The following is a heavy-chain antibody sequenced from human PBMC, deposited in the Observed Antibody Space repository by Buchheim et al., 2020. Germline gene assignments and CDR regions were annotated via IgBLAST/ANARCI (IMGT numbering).Heavy chain of an antibody. D-gene: IGHD3-22*01. CDR1: GFTFSTYA. Sequence: EVQLLESGGGLVQPGGSLRLSCVASGFTFSTYAMSWVRQAPGKGLEWVSSISGSAISTYYADSAKGRFTISRDDSKNTLYLQMNSLRAEDTAVYYCASLYDTSGYYYAADYWGQGTL. V-gene: IGHV3-23*01. CDR3: ASLYDTSGYYYAADY. J-gene: IGHJ4*02. CDR2: ISGSAIST.